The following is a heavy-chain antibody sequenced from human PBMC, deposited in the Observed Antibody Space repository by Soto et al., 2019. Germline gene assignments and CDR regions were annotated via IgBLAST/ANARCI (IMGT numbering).Heavy chain of an antibody. CDR2: IIPIFGTA. CDR3: ARVNYYDSSGYSLFDY. CDR1: GGTFSSYA. D-gene: IGHD3-22*01. J-gene: IGHJ4*02. V-gene: IGHV1-69*13. Sequence: SVKVSCKASGGTFSSYAISWVRQAPGQGLEWMGGIIPIFGTANYAQKFQGRVTITADESTSTAYMELSSLRSEDTAVYYCARVNYYDSSGYSLFDYWGQGTLVTVSS.